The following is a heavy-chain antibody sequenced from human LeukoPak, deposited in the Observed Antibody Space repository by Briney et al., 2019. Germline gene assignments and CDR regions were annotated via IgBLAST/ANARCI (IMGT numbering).Heavy chain of an antibody. Sequence: PGGSLRLSCAASGFTFSSYWMIWVRQAPGKGLEWVANIRQDGSEKYYEASVRGRFTISRDNAKNSLYLQMNSLRGEDTAVYYCARLADYDSSGYFDYWGQGTLVTVSS. CDR1: GFTFSSYW. J-gene: IGHJ4*02. CDR2: IRQDGSEK. D-gene: IGHD3-22*01. CDR3: ARLADYDSSGYFDY. V-gene: IGHV3-7*01.